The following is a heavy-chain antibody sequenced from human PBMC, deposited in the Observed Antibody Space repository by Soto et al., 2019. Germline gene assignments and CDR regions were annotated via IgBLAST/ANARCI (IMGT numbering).Heavy chain of an antibody. CDR2: IYYSGST. CDR3: ARADYSGYDLDAFDI. CDR1: GCSISSYY. J-gene: IGHJ3*02. D-gene: IGHD5-12*01. Sequence: PSETLSLTCTVSGCSISSYYWSWIRQPPGKGLEWIGYIYYSGSTNYNPSLKSRVTISVDTSKNQFSLKLSSVTAADTAVYYCARADYSGYDLDAFDIWGQGTMVTVSS. V-gene: IGHV4-59*01.